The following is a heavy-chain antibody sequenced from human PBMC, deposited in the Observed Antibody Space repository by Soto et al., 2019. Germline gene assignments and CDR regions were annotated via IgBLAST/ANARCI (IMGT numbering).Heavy chain of an antibody. CDR2: IYSGGST. D-gene: IGHD6-13*01. CDR3: ARHPERIAEIGWFDP. V-gene: IGHV3-66*04. CDR1: GFTVSSNY. Sequence: GGSLRLSCGVSGFTVSSNYMSWVRQAPGKGLEWVSVIYSGGSTYYADSVKGRFTISRDNAKNSLYLQMNSLRAEDTAVYYCARHPERIAEIGWFDPWGQGTLVTVSS. J-gene: IGHJ5*02.